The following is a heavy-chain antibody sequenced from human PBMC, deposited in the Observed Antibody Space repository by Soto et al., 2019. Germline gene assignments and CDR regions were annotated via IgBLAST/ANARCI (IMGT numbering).Heavy chain of an antibody. CDR2: ISAYNGNT. Sequence: ASVKVSCKASGYTFTSYGISWVRQAPGQGLEWMGWISAYNGNTNYAQKLQGRVTMTTDTSTSTVYMELSSLRSDDTAVYYCATDPAGIAVAGTDYWGQGTLVTVSS. V-gene: IGHV1-18*01. CDR1: GYTFTSYG. J-gene: IGHJ4*02. D-gene: IGHD6-19*01. CDR3: ATDPAGIAVAGTDY.